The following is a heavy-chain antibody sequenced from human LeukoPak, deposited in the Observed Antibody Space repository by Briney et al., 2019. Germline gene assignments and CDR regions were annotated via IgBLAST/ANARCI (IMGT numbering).Heavy chain of an antibody. J-gene: IGHJ4*02. CDR2: ISYDGSDD. V-gene: IGHV3-30*04. D-gene: IGHD3-22*01. Sequence: PGGSLRLSCEASGFSFRTYAMHWLRQTPGKGLEWVARISYDGSDDHYADSVKGRFTISRDNSKNTLYLQMNSLRAEDTAVYYCAREITPDSSGNDWGYFDYWGQGTLVTVSS. CDR1: GFSFRTYA. CDR3: AREITPDSSGNDWGYFDY.